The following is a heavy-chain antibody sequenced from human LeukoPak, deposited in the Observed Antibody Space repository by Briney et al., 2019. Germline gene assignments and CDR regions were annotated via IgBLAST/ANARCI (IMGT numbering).Heavy chain of an antibody. Sequence: PGGSLRLSCAASGFTFSSYGMHWVRQAPGKGLEWVAVIWYDGSNKYYADSVKGRFTISRDNSKNTQYLQMNSLRAEDTAVYYCARDPTLGGWYLDHWGQGTLVTVSS. CDR2: IWYDGSNK. CDR1: GFTFSSYG. V-gene: IGHV3-33*01. D-gene: IGHD6-19*01. J-gene: IGHJ4*02. CDR3: ARDPTLGGWYLDH.